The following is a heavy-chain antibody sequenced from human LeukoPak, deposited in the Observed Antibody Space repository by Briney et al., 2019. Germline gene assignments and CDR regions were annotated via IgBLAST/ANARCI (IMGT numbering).Heavy chain of an antibody. Sequence: GGSLRLSCAASGFTFTRNAMAWVRQAPGKGLEWVSAIDGSGGTTFYADSVKGRVTISRVQSANTVYLQMNSLRADDTAVYYCAKAHCSSTSCSRADNWGQGTLVTVSS. D-gene: IGHD2-2*01. CDR1: GFTFTRNA. CDR3: AKAHCSSTSCSRADN. J-gene: IGHJ4*02. V-gene: IGHV3-23*01. CDR2: IDGSGGTT.